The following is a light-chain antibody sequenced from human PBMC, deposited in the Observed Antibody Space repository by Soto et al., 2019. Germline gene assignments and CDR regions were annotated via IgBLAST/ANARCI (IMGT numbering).Light chain of an antibody. CDR1: SGHSSYA. Sequence: QLVLTQSPSASASLGASVKLTCTLSSGHSSYAIAWHQQQPEKGPRYLMNRNSDGSHSKGDGIPDRFSGSSSGAERYLTISSLQSEDEADYYCQTWGTGFRVFGGGTKLTVL. CDR2: RNSDGSH. V-gene: IGLV4-69*01. J-gene: IGLJ3*02. CDR3: QTWGTGFRV.